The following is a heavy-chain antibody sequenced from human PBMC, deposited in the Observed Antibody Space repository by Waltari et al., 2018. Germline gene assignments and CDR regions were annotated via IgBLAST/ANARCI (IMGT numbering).Heavy chain of an antibody. CDR2: IWFDGSNQ. CDR3: AKGAYHVSSSNGDS. CDR1: AFTFSSTD. Sequence: QGQLVESGGGVVQPGGSRRLSGTDSAFTFSSTDLHWVRQTPGKGLEWVAVIWFDGSNQFYADSVKGRFTISRDNSKNTAYLHMNSLRAEDTAIYYCAKGAYHVSSSNGDSWGQGTLVIVSS. J-gene: IGHJ4*02. D-gene: IGHD6-6*01. V-gene: IGHV3-30*02.